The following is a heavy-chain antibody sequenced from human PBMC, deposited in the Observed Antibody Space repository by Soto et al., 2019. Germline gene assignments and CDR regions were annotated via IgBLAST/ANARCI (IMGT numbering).Heavy chain of an antibody. D-gene: IGHD4-17*01. CDR2: VYYRGRS. V-gene: IGHV4-39*01. CDR1: GGSVTNSSYY. J-gene: IGHJ4*02. Sequence: SETLSLTCTVSGGSVTNSSYYWGWIRQSPGKGLDWIGSVYYRGRSYSKSSVKSRVTISVDTSKNQFSLNFNSVTASDTALYYCVRQRTTVLTQAYFDYWGRGALVTVSS. CDR3: VRQRTTVLTQAYFDY.